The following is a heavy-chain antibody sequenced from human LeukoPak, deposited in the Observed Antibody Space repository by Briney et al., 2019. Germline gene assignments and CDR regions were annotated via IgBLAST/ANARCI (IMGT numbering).Heavy chain of an antibody. D-gene: IGHD4-11*01. CDR1: GFNLRDYW. Sequence: GGSLRLSCAASGFNLRDYWMHWVRQAPGKGLVWVSRLGTDGTYTNYADSVTGRFTISRDNAKSTLYLQMDSLRAEDTSFYYCVRDPSNSGNWFDPWGQGTLVTVSS. J-gene: IGHJ5*02. CDR2: LGTDGTYT. CDR3: VRDPSNSGNWFDP. V-gene: IGHV3-74*01.